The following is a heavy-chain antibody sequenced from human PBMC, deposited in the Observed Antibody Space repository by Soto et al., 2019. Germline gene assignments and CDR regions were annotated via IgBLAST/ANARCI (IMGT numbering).Heavy chain of an antibody. V-gene: IGHV1-2*02. J-gene: IGHJ4*02. Sequence: ASVKVSCRXSGYTITGYYMHWVLQAPGQGLEWMGWINPNSGGTNYAQKFQGRLTMTRDTSISTAYMELSRLRSDDTAVYYCASASIVVVVASGGGFDYWGQGTLVTVSS. CDR1: GYTITGYY. CDR2: INPNSGGT. D-gene: IGHD2-15*01. CDR3: ASASIVVVVASGGGFDY.